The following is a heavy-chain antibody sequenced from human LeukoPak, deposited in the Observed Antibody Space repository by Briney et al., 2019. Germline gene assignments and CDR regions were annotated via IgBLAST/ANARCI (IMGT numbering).Heavy chain of an antibody. Sequence: GGSLRLSCAASGFTFSSYAFLWFGKAPAKGLKWVAVIWYDGSNKYYADSVKGRFTISRDQSKNTVYLQMNSLRADDTAVYYCARLGSGWAIDYWGQGTLVTVSS. CDR1: GFTFSSYA. CDR3: ARLGSGWAIDY. CDR2: IWYDGSNK. J-gene: IGHJ4*02. V-gene: IGHV3-33*01. D-gene: IGHD6-19*01.